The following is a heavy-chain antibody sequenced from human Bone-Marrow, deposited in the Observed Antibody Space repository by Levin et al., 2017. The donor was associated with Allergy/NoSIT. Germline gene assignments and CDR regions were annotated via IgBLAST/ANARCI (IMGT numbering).Heavy chain of an antibody. Sequence: GGSLRLSCAASGFTFSSYSMNWVRQAPGKGLEWVSSISSSSSYIYYADSVKGRFTISRDNAKNSLYLQMNSLRAEDTAVYYCARAHYSSGDAFDIWGQGTMVTVSS. J-gene: IGHJ3*02. V-gene: IGHV3-21*01. D-gene: IGHD6-19*01. CDR3: ARAHYSSGDAFDI. CDR2: ISSSSSYI. CDR1: GFTFSSYS.